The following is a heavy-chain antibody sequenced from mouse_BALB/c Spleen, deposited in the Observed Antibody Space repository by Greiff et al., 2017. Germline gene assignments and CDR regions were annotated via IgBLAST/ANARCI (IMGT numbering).Heavy chain of an antibody. CDR2: IWGDGST. CDR1: GFSLTGYG. V-gene: IGHV2-6-7*01. D-gene: IGHD1-1*01. Sequence: QVQLQQSGPGLVAPSQSLSITCTVSGFSLTGYGVNWVRQPPGKGLEWLGMIWGDGSTDYNSALKSRLSISKDNSKSQVFLKMNSLRTDDTARYYCARGAYGSSGDWYFDVWGAGTTVTVSS. CDR3: ARGAYGSSGDWYFDV. J-gene: IGHJ1*01.